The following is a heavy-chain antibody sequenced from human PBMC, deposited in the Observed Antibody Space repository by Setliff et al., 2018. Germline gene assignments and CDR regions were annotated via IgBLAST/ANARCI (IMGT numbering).Heavy chain of an antibody. CDR2: INSDGSTT. V-gene: IGHV3-74*01. J-gene: IGHJ4*02. CDR3: VRGYCSSSSCYGTMGY. Sequence: GGSLRLSCAASGFTFSSYWMHWVRQAPGRGLVWVSRINSDGSTTNYADSVKGRFTISRDNAKNTLYLQMNSLRAEDTAVYYCVRGYCSSSSCYGTMGYWGQGTLVNVSS. CDR1: GFTFSSYW. D-gene: IGHD2-2*01.